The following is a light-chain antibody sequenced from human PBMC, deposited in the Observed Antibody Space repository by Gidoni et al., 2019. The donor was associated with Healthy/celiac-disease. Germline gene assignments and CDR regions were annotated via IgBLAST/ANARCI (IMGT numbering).Light chain of an antibody. CDR3: QQYNNWPPLT. CDR2: GAS. V-gene: IGKV3-15*01. Sequence: EIVMTQSPATLSVSPGERATLSCRASQSVSSNLAWYQQKPGQAPRLLIYGASTRATPIPARFSGSGSGTEFTLTISSLQSEDFAVYYCQQYNNWPPLTFGGGTKVEIK. CDR1: QSVSSN. J-gene: IGKJ4*01.